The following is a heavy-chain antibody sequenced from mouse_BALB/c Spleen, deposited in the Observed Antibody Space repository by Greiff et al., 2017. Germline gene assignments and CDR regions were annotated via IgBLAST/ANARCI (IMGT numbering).Heavy chain of an antibody. CDR2: ISYSGST. D-gene: IGHD1-2*01. J-gene: IGHJ3*01. Sequence: EVKLQESGPGLVKPSQSLSLTCPVTGYSIPSDYAWNWIRQFPGNKLEWMGYISYSGSTSYNPSLKSRISITRDTSKNQFFLQLNSVTTEDTATYYCARGIYYGYAWFAYWGQGTLVTVSA. CDR1: GYSIPSDYA. V-gene: IGHV3-2*02. CDR3: ARGIYYGYAWFAY.